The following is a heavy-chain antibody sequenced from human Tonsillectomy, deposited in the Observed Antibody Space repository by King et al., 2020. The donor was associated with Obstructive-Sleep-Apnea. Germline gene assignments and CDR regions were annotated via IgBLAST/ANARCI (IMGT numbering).Heavy chain of an antibody. Sequence: VQLQESGPGLVKASETLSLTCSFSGYSINSGYYWGWIRQPPGKGLELIGSMYHSGSTYYNPSLKSRVTIAVDTSKNQFFLNLNSVTAADTAFYYCAGRNFYDSSGYSTDAFDMWGQGTMVTVSS. J-gene: IGHJ3*02. CDR2: MYHSGST. D-gene: IGHD3-22*01. V-gene: IGHV4-38-2*02. CDR3: AGRNFYDSSGYSTDAFDM. CDR1: GYSINSGYY.